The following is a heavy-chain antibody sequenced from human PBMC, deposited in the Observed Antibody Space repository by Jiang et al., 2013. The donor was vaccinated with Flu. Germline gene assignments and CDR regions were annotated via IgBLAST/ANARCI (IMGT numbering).Heavy chain of an antibody. V-gene: IGHV4-39*01. CDR1: GGSISTKNYY. D-gene: IGHD3-16*01. J-gene: IGHJ5*02. CDR2: IYYTGST. CDR3: ARSYAVSSRPNWFDP. Sequence: LLKPSETLSLTCTVSGGSISTKNYYWGWIRQPPGKGLEWIGTIYYTGSTFYNASLKSRVTISVDTSKNQFSLKLTSVTAADTAVYYCARSYAVSSRPNWFDPWGQGTLVTVSS.